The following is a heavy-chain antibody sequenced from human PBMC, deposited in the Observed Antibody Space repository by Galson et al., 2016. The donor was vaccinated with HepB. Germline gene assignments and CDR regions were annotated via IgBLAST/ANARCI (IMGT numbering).Heavy chain of an antibody. CDR1: GDSIRTSNYY. D-gene: IGHD6-6*01. V-gene: IGHV4-39*01. J-gene: IGHJ5*02. CDR3: ATLAARPRGWIDP. Sequence: SETLSLTCTVSGDSIRTSNYYWGWIRQSPGKGLEWIGSIYYTGTTYYNPSLKSRVTMSADTSKNQFSLKLTSVTAADTAVYYCATLAARPRGWIDPWGQGTLVTVSS. CDR2: IYYTGTT.